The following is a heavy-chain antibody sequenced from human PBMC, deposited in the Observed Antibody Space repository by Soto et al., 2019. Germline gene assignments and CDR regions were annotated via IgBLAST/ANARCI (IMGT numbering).Heavy chain of an antibody. D-gene: IGHD2-8*01. CDR1: GFTFSSYA. V-gene: IGHV3-23*01. CDR2: ISGSGGNT. CDR3: MVSFITSDYFDY. Sequence: GGSLRLSCAASGFTFSSYAMSWVRQAPGKGLEWVSTISGSGGNTYYADSVKGRFTISRDTSKNTLFLQMNSLRPEDTAVYHCMVSFITSDYFDYWGQGTLVTVSS. J-gene: IGHJ4*02.